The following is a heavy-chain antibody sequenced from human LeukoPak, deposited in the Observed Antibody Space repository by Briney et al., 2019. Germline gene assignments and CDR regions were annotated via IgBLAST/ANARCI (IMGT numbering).Heavy chain of an antibody. CDR3: AKPARAVAGTDFDY. CDR2: ISYDGSNK. Sequence: GGSLRLSCAASGFTFSSYGMRWVRQAPGKGLEWVAVISYDGSNKYYADSVKGRFTISRDNSKNTLYLQMNSLRAEDTAVYYCAKPARAVAGTDFDYWGQGTLVTVSS. CDR1: GFTFSSYG. V-gene: IGHV3-30*18. J-gene: IGHJ4*02. D-gene: IGHD6-19*01.